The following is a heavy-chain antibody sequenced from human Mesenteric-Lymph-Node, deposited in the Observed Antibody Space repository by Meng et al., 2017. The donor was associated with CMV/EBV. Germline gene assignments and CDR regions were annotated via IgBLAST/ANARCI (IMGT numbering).Heavy chain of an antibody. D-gene: IGHD2-15*01. J-gene: IGHJ5*02. V-gene: IGHV4-34*01. Sequence: SETLSLTCAVYGGSFSGYYWSWIRQPPGKWLEWIGEINHSGSTNYNPSLKSRVTISVDTSKNQFSLKLSAVTAADTAVYYCVRRGWWLGWFDPWGQGTLVTVSS. CDR3: VRRGWWLGWFDP. CDR2: INHSGST. CDR1: GGSFSGYY.